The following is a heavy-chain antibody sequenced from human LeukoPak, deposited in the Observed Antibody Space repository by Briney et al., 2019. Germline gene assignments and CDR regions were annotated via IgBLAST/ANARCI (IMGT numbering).Heavy chain of an antibody. D-gene: IGHD5-18*01. CDR1: GGSISSGGYY. CDR2: IYHSGST. Sequence: PSETLSLTCTVSGGSISSGGYYWSWIRQPPGKGLEWIGYIYHSGSTYYNPSLKSRVTISVDTSKNQFSLKLSSVTAADTAVYYCARPKRGYSYVPRHDAFDIWGQGTMVTVSS. CDR3: ARPKRGYSYVPRHDAFDI. V-gene: IGHV4-30-2*01. J-gene: IGHJ3*02.